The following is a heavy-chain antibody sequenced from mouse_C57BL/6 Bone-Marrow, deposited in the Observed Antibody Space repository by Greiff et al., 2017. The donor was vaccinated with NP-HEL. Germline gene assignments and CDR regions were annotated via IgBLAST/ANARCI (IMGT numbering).Heavy chain of an antibody. CDR3: ARDYYGRFYAMDY. V-gene: IGHV5-4*01. J-gene: IGHJ4*01. CDR2: ISDGGSYT. Sequence: EVQVVESGGGLVKPGGSLKLSCAASGFTFSSYAMSWVRQTPEKRLEWVATISDGGSYTYYPDNVKGRFTISRDNAKNNLYLQMSHLKSEDTAMYYCARDYYGRFYAMDYWGQGTSVTVSS. CDR1: GFTFSSYA. D-gene: IGHD1-1*01.